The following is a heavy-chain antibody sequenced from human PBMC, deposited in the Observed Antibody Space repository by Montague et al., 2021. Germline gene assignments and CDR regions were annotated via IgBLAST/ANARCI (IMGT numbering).Heavy chain of an antibody. CDR1: GFTFSNYW. CDR3: VRDPHSLDF. J-gene: IGHJ4*02. V-gene: IGHV3-48*02. D-gene: IGHD1-26*01. CDR2: IHKSGHTT. Sequence: SLRLSCAASGFTFSNYWMHWVRQAPGKGLEWVAYIHKSGHTTHQADFVEGRFTISRDNAKNSLFLEMNDLRDDDTAIYYCVRDPHSLDFWGQGVLVTVSS.